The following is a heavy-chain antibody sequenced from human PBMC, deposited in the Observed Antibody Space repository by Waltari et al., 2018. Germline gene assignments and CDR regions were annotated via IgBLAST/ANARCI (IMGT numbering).Heavy chain of an antibody. CDR2: FGPDNGGT. D-gene: IGHD3-22*01. CDR3: ATNSGYYPYYFDY. Sequence: QVQLVQSGAEVKKPGASVKVSCKVSGYTITELSMHWGRQAPGKGLEWMGVFGPDNGGTIYAQKFQCIVTMTEDTSTDTAYMELSSLRSEDTAVYYCATNSGYYPYYFDYWGQGTLVTVSS. CDR1: GYTITELS. J-gene: IGHJ4*02. V-gene: IGHV1-24*01.